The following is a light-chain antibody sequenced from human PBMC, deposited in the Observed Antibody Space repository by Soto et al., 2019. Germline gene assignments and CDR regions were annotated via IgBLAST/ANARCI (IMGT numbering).Light chain of an antibody. Sequence: QSVLTQPPSVSGAPGQRVTISCTGSSSNIGAHYDVHWYQQLPGTAPKLLIYGITNRPSGVPDRFSGSKSGTSASLAITGLQAEDWADYYCQSYDSSLSGSVVFGGGTKLTVL. CDR2: GIT. CDR1: SSNIGAHYD. V-gene: IGLV1-40*01. CDR3: QSYDSSLSGSVV. J-gene: IGLJ3*02.